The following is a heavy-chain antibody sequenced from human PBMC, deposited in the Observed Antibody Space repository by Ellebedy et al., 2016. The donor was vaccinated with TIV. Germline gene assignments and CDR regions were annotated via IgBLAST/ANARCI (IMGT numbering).Heavy chain of an antibody. CDR2: ISGSGGST. J-gene: IGHJ4*02. CDR3: AREMRPYSSGWPFDY. CDR1: GFTFASYA. D-gene: IGHD6-19*01. V-gene: IGHV3-23*01. Sequence: GESLKISXAASGFTFASYAMGWVRQVPGKGLEWVSGISGSGGSTHYADSVKGRFTVSRDNSKKTLYLQLNSLRVEDTAVYYCAREMRPYSSGWPFDYWGQGTLVTVSS.